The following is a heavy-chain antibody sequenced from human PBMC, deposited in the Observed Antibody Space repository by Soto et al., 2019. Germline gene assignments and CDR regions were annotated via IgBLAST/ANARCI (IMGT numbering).Heavy chain of an antibody. V-gene: IGHV3-74*01. CDR3: AREMASGY. J-gene: IGHJ4*02. Sequence: EVQLESEGGLVQPGESLRISCAASGFTFSSYWMHWVRQAPGKGLLWVSRVRGDGSITNYADSVKGRFTISRDKAKNTLYLQMNSLRAEDTAVYYCAREMASGYWGQGSPVTVSS. CDR2: VRGDGSIT. D-gene: IGHD6-19*01. CDR1: GFTFSSYW.